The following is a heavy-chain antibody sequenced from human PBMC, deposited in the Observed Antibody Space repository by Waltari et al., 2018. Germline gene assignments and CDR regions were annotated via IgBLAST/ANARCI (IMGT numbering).Heavy chain of an antibody. CDR1: GFNFHRYP. V-gene: IGHV3-30*04. D-gene: IGHD5-12*01. Sequence: QVQLVESGGGVLQPGRSLRVSCAASGFNFHRYPINWVRQAPGQGLEWLAFISYDGVIKNYADSVKGRFTISRDNSKNTVYLQMSSLTSADTAVYFCAREATMREYFDYWGQGAQVTVSS. CDR3: AREATMREYFDY. J-gene: IGHJ4*02. CDR2: ISYDGVIK.